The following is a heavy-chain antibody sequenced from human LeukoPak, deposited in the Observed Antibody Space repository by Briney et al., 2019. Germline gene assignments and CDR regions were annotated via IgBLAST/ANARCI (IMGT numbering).Heavy chain of an antibody. CDR1: GDSVSSNSAA. Sequence: SQTLSLTCAISGDSVSSNSAAWNWIRQSPSRGLEWLGRTYYRSKWYNDYAVSVKSRITINPDTSKNQFSLQLNSVTPEDTAVYYCARDLGYYYDSSGLYYFDYWGQGTLVTVSS. CDR3: ARDLGYYYDSSGLYYFDY. J-gene: IGHJ4*02. D-gene: IGHD3-22*01. CDR2: TYYRSKWYN. V-gene: IGHV6-1*01.